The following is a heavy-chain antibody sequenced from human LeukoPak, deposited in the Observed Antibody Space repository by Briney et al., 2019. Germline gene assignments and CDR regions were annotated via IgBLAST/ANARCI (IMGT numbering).Heavy chain of an antibody. Sequence: PGGSLRLSCAASGFTFSNYAMSWVRQVPGKGLVWVSRMNNDGSRTAYADSVKGRFTISRDNARNTLYLQMNRLRAEDTAVYYCAGGTFAFEYWGQGTLVTVSS. CDR3: AGGTFAFEY. V-gene: IGHV3-74*01. CDR2: MNNDGSRT. D-gene: IGHD2-21*01. CDR1: GFTFSNYA. J-gene: IGHJ4*02.